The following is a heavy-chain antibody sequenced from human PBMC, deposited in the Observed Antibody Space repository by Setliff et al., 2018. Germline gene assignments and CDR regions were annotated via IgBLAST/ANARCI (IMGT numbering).Heavy chain of an antibody. CDR3: SRSPGWIPWFDS. J-gene: IGHJ5*01. CDR2: IWFDGSNK. Sequence: GGSLRLSCASSGFTFGGSAMHWVRQAPGKGLEWVAFIWFDGSNKYYAASVKGRFTISRDNAKTSLYLQMDSLRVEDTAVYFCSRSPGWIPWFDSWGQGTLVTVSS. CDR1: GFTFGGSA. D-gene: IGHD5-18*01. V-gene: IGHV3-33*01.